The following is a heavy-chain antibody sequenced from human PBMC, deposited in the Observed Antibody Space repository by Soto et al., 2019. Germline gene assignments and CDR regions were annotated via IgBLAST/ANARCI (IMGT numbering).Heavy chain of an antibody. CDR1: GFTFSSYG. J-gene: IGHJ4*02. CDR3: ARDRGGFYGSGTSVYNFDH. CDR2: ISYDGSNK. D-gene: IGHD3-10*01. Sequence: GGSLRLSCAASGFTFSSYGMHWVRQAPGKGLEWVAVISYDGSNKYYADSVEGRFAISRDNSNNTLYLQINSLSIEDTAVYYCARDRGGFYGSGTSVYNFDHWGPGTLVTVSS. V-gene: IGHV3-30*03.